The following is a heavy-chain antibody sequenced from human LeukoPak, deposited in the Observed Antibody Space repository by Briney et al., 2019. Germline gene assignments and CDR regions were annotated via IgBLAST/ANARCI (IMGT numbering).Heavy chain of an antibody. V-gene: IGHV4-4*07. Sequence: PSETMSPTCTVYAGSTSGYYWSWIRPPAEKVLEWIGPIHTTGSTTYNPSLKTRVTISVDPPKNQFSLSLASVTAADPAVYSCARDYYDSSAIVNWFDPWGQGTLVTVSS. J-gene: IGHJ5*02. CDR2: IHTTGST. D-gene: IGHD3-22*01. CDR1: AGSTSGYY. CDR3: ARDYYDSSAIVNWFDP.